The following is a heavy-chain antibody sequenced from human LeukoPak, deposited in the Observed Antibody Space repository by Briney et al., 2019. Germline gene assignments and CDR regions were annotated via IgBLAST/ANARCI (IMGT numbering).Heavy chain of an antibody. CDR3: ARDDGYYGSGMPLGPDIDY. Sequence: ASVKVSCKASGYIFTTYGISWVRQAPGQGLEWMGWISAYNGNTNYAQRLQGRVTMTTDTSTSTAYMELRSLRSDDTAVYYCARDDGYYGSGMPLGPDIDYWGQGTLVTVSS. D-gene: IGHD3-10*01. CDR2: ISAYNGNT. CDR1: GYIFTTYG. J-gene: IGHJ4*02. V-gene: IGHV1-18*01.